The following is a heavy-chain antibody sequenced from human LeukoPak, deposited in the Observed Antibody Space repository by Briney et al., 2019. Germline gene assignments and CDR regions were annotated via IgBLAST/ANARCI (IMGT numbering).Heavy chain of an antibody. CDR2: FDPEDGET. J-gene: IGHJ4*02. V-gene: IGHV1-24*01. Sequence: ASVNVSCTVSGYTLTELSMHWVRQAPGKGLERMGGFDPEDGETIYAQKFQGRVTMTEDTSTDTAYMELSSLRSEDTAVYYCATDPGSSWYFDYWGQGTLVTVSS. CDR1: GYTLTELS. D-gene: IGHD6-13*01. CDR3: ATDPGSSWYFDY.